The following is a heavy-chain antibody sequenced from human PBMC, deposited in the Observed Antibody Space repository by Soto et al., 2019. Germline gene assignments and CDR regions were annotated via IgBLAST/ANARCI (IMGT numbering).Heavy chain of an antibody. CDR1: GIPFGIHS. V-gene: IGHV3-21*01. D-gene: IGHD2-8*01. Sequence: GGSLRLSCAASGIPFGIHSLNWVRQSPGKGLEWISSITTSSTYLHYADSVKGRFTISRDNAKNSVFLQMNSLRAEDTAMYYCTRGLAHRSCLNVPYCCNYFDLWGQGARVTVSS. CDR2: ITTSSTYL. J-gene: IGHJ5*02. CDR3: TRGLAHRSCLNVPYCCNYFDL.